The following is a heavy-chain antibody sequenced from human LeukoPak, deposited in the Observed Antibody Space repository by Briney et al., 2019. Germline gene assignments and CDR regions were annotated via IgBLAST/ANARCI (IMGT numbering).Heavy chain of an antibody. D-gene: IGHD4-17*01. CDR3: ARETTVTTFCEH. CDR1: GFTFSRYS. J-gene: IGHJ4*02. Sequence: GGSLRLSCVASGFTFSRYSMTWVRQAPGMGLEWVASISSSSSYIFYAESVKGRFTISRDDAKNSVYLQMNSLRAADTAVYYCARETTVTTFCEHWGQGTLVTVSS. CDR2: ISSSSSYI. V-gene: IGHV3-21*01.